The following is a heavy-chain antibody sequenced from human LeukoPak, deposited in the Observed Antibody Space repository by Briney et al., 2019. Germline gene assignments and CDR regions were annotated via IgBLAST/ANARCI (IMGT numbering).Heavy chain of an antibody. CDR3: IRDFRSADY. Sequence: PGGSLRLSCAASGFTFSGYWMSWVRQTPEKGLEWVANIKQDGYEKYYVDSVKARFTISRDNARNTVYLQMNSLRAEDTAVYYCIRDFRSADYWGQGTLVTVSS. CDR1: GFTFSGYW. V-gene: IGHV3-7*01. CDR2: IKQDGYEK. J-gene: IGHJ4*02.